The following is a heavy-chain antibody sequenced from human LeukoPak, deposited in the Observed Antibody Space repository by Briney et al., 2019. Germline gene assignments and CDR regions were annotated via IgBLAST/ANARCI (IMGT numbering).Heavy chain of an antibody. J-gene: IGHJ4*02. CDR2: IRSKIDGGAT. CDR1: GFTFSSYS. D-gene: IGHD2-21*01. CDR3: YTSITNY. Sequence: GGSLRLSCAASGFTFSSYSMSWVRQAPGKGLEWVGRIRSKIDGGATDYAAPVKGRFTISRDDSKNTLYLQINSLKIEDTAMYYCYTSITNYWGQGTLVTVSS. V-gene: IGHV3-15*01.